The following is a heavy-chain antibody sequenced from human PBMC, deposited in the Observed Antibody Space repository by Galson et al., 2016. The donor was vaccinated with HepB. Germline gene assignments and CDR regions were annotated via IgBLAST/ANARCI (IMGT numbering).Heavy chain of an antibody. J-gene: IGHJ4*02. CDR3: ARDPQHVVEEGFDY. D-gene: IGHD2-21*01. Sequence: CAISGDSVFSHSAVWNWIRQSPSRGLEWLGRTYYRSRLYNDYATSVKGRITINGDTSKNQFSPQLTSVTAEDTAMYFCARDPQHVVEEGFDYWGQGTLVTVSS. V-gene: IGHV6-1*01. CDR2: TYYRSRLYN. CDR1: GDSVFSHSAV.